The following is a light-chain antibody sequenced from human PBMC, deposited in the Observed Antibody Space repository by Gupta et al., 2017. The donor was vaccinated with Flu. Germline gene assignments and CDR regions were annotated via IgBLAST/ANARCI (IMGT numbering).Light chain of an antibody. V-gene: IGKV1-39*01. Sequence: LNWYQQKPGKAPNLLMSAASTLRSGVPSRFSGSGSGTDFTRTISGLQPEDFATYYCQQSYRPRPGTVGQGTKLEIK. CDR2: AAS. CDR3: QQSYRPRPGT. J-gene: IGKJ2*01.